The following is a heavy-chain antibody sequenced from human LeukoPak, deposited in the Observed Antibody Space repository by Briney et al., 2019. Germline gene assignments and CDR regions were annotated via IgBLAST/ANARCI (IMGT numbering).Heavy chain of an antibody. CDR1: GFSLSTSGVS. CDR3: AHKGSYGTFDY. Sequence: SGPTLVNPTQTLTLTCTFSGFSLSTSGVSGGWIRQPPGKALEWLALIYWNDDKGYSPSLKNRLTITKDTSENQVVLTVTNMDPVDTATYYCAHKGSYGTFDYWGQGTLVTVSS. J-gene: IGHJ4*02. CDR2: IYWNDDK. D-gene: IGHD5-18*01. V-gene: IGHV2-5*01.